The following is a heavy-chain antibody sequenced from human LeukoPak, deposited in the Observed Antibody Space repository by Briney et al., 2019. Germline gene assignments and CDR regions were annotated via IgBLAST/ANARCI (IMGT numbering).Heavy chain of an antibody. CDR3: AREVGEYSGYGRDRKYYYYYGMDV. Sequence: GASVKVSCKASGYTFTSYGISWVRQAPGQGLEWMGWISAYNGYTNYAQKLQGRVTMTTDTSTSTAYMELRSLRSDDTAVYYCAREVGEYSGYGRDRKYYYYYGMDVWGQGTTVTVSS. CDR1: GYTFTSYG. J-gene: IGHJ6*02. D-gene: IGHD5-12*01. CDR2: ISAYNGYT. V-gene: IGHV1-18*01.